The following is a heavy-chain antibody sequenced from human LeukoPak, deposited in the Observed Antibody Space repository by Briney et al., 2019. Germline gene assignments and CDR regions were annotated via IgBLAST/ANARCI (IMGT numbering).Heavy chain of an antibody. D-gene: IGHD2-15*01. Sequence: PSETLSLTCTVSGGSISSYYWSWIRQPAGKGLEWIGRIYTSGSTNYNPSLKSRVTMSVDTSKNQFSLKLSSVTAADTAVYYCARDPQEDIVVVVAAPMFDPWGQGTLVTVSS. CDR1: GGSISSYY. J-gene: IGHJ5*02. CDR3: ARDPQEDIVVVVAAPMFDP. V-gene: IGHV4-4*07. CDR2: IYTSGST.